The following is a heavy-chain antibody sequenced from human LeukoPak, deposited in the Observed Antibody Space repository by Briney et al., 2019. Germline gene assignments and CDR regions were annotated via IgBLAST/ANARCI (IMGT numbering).Heavy chain of an antibody. CDR3: TRDSGTYSWFDP. V-gene: IGHV3-73*01. Sequence: GGSLRLSCVASGFTFSDSAIHWVRQSSGKGLEWIGHMDKETNLYATALAASVKGRFTVSRDDSKNTAYLHMNSLKTEDTALYYCTRDSGTYSWFDPWGQGTLVTISS. D-gene: IGHD1-26*01. CDR1: GFTFSDSA. J-gene: IGHJ5*02. CDR2: MDKETNLYAT.